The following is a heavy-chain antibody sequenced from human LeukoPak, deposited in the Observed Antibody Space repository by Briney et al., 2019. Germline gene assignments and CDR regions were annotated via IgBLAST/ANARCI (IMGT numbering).Heavy chain of an antibody. D-gene: IGHD3-10*01. CDR2: IWYDGSNK. V-gene: IGHV3-33*01. CDR1: GFTFSSYG. Sequence: GRSLRLSCAASGFTFSSYGMHWVRQAPGKGLEWVAVIWYDGSNKYYADSVKGRFTISRDNSKNTLYLQMNSLRAEDTAVYYCARDQGTGFGGLLEDDAFDIWGQGTMVTVSS. CDR3: ARDQGTGFGGLLEDDAFDI. J-gene: IGHJ3*02.